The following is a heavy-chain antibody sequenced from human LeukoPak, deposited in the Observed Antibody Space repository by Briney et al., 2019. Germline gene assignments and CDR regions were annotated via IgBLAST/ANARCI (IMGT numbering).Heavy chain of an antibody. V-gene: IGHV3-23*01. CDR1: GFTFSSYA. J-gene: IGHJ3*02. Sequence: PGGSLRLSCAASGFTFSSYAMSWVRQAPGEGLEWVSGISGSGGTTYYADSVKGRFTISRDNSKNTLYLQMNSLRVEDTAVYYCAKGGCSSTSCPISYPFDIWGQGTMVTVSS. CDR2: ISGSGGTT. CDR3: AKGGCSSTSCPISYPFDI. D-gene: IGHD2-2*01.